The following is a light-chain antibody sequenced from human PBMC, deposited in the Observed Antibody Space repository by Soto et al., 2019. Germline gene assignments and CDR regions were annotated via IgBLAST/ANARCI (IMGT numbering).Light chain of an antibody. CDR1: QSVNGH. CDR3: HQYFDWPRGT. CDR2: GTS. Sequence: EIVVTQSPATLSVSPGERATLSCRVSQSVNGHLAWYQQRPGRAPRLLIYGTSTRATDVPLRFSGGGSGTEFTLTINNLQSEDFAVYFCHQYFDWPRGTFGQGTKLEI. V-gene: IGKV3-15*01. J-gene: IGKJ1*01.